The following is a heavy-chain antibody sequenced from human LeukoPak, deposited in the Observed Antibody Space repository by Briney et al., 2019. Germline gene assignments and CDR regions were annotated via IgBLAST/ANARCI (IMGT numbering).Heavy chain of an antibody. V-gene: IGHV3-21*01. CDR1: GFTFSSYS. Sequence: GGSLRLSCAASGFTFSSYSMNWVRQAPGKGLEWVSSISSSSSYIYYADSVKGRFTISRDNAKNSLYLQMNSLRAEDTAVYYCARDNDYYDSSGYHNWFDLWGQGTLVTVSS. CDR3: ARDNDYYDSSGYHNWFDL. CDR2: ISSSSSYI. J-gene: IGHJ5*02. D-gene: IGHD3-22*01.